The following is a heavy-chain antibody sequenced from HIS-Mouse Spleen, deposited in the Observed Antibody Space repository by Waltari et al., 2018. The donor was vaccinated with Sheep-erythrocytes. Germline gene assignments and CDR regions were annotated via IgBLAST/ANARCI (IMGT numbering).Heavy chain of an antibody. J-gene: IGHJ4*02. CDR3: AQTGATTPHFDY. CDR2: INHSGRT. Sequence: QVQLQQWGEGLLKPSETLSRTCAVFGGSFRGYYWSWIRPPPGKGLEWIGEINHSGRTNYNPSLKSRVTISVDTSKNQFSLKLSSVTAADTAVYYCAQTGATTPHFDYWGQGTLVTVSS. D-gene: IGHD1-26*01. V-gene: IGHV4-34*01. CDR1: GGSFRGYY.